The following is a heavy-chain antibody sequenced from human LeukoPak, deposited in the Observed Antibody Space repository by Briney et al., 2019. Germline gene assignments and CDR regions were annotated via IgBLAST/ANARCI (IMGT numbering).Heavy chain of an antibody. CDR3: ATNIYYYDGSGYFDY. V-gene: IGHV1-69*05. CDR1: GGTFSSYA. CDR2: IIPIFGTA. Sequence: GASVKVSCKASGGTFSSYAISWVRQAPGQGLEWMGRIIPIFGTANYAQKFQGRVTITTDESTSTAYMELSSLRSEDTAVYYCATNIYYYDGSGYFDYWGQGTLVTVSS. J-gene: IGHJ4*02. D-gene: IGHD3-22*01.